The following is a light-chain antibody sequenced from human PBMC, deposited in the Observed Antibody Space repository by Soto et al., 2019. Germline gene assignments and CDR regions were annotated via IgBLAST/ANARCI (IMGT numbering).Light chain of an antibody. J-gene: IGKJ5*01. CDR3: QQRSNWPPLT. CDR1: QSIRTN. CDR2: DAS. Sequence: EVVLTQSPATLSLSPGERVILSCRASQSIRTNLAWYQQRPGQAPSLPIFDASHRATGVPARFSGSGSGTDFTLTISSLEPEDFAVYYCQQRSNWPPLTFGQGTRLEIK. V-gene: IGKV3-11*01.